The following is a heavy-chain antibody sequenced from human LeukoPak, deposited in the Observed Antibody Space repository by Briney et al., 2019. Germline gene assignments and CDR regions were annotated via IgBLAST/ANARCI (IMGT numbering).Heavy chain of an antibody. D-gene: IGHD3-22*01. CDR1: GFSFSNFY. CDR2: ISSSSTYT. CDR3: ARESDSSGYYDY. V-gene: IGHV3-11*06. Sequence: GGSPRLSCAASGFSFSNFYMSWIRPAPGKGLEWVSYISSSSTYTNSADSVRGRFTISRDNAKDSLYLQMNSLRVEDTAVYYCARESDSSGYYDYWGQGTLVTVSS. J-gene: IGHJ4*02.